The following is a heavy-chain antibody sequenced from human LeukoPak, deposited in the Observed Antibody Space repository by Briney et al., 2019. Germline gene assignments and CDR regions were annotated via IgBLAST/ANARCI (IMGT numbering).Heavy chain of an antibody. V-gene: IGHV4-59*01. CDR3: ACYKIVGRNFDF. CDR2: VHYSLNS. J-gene: IGHJ4*02. Sequence: PSETLSLTCTVSGASISGDYWSWIRQPPAKGLERIGNVHYSLNSNYSPSLESRVTLSMDTSKRQFSLKLTSVSAADTAVYYCACYKIVGRNFDFWGQGMLVTVSS. D-gene: IGHD5-24*01. CDR1: GASISGDY.